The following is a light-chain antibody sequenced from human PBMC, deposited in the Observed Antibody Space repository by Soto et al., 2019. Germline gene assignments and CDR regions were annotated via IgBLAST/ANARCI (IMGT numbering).Light chain of an antibody. V-gene: IGKV3-15*01. CDR2: GAS. J-gene: IGKJ2*01. CDR3: QHYINWPYT. Sequence: EIVMTQSPATLSVSPGERATLSCRASQSVSSNLAWYQQKPGQAPRLLIYGASTRTTDIPARFSGSGSGTDFTLTIGSLQSEDFAVYYWQHYINWPYTFGQGTKLEIK. CDR1: QSVSSN.